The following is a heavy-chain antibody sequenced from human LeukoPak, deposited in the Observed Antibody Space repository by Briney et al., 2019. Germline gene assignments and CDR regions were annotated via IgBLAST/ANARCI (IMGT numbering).Heavy chain of an antibody. J-gene: IGHJ6*04. Sequence: KPSETLSLTCAVYGGSFSTYYWSWVRQPPGSGLEWIGEINNSGSTNYNPPLKSRVTVSIDTSKNQFSLKLSSVTAADTAIYFCARHGLGRGVYITRQYNYYMDVWGTGTTVTVSS. CDR2: INNSGST. CDR1: GGSFSTYY. V-gene: IGHV4-34*01. CDR3: ARHGLGRGVYITRQYNYYMDV. D-gene: IGHD3-10*01.